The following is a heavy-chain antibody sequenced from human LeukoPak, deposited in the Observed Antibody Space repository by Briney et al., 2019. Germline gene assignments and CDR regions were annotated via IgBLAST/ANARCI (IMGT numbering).Heavy chain of an antibody. V-gene: IGHV3-23*01. D-gene: IGHD6-19*01. CDR3: AKDRIPVAGRQDIWDY. CDR1: GFTFSNYA. J-gene: IGHJ4*02. CDR2: ISGSGDRT. Sequence: GGSLRLSCVGAGFTFSNYAMTWVRQAPGKELGWVSGISGSGDRTYYADSVKGRLTISRDNSKNTLYLQMNSLTDDDSAVYYCAKDRIPVAGRQDIWDYWGQGTLVTVSS.